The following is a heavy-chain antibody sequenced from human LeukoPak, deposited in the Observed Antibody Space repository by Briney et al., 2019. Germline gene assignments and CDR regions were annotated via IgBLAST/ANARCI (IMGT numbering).Heavy chain of an antibody. V-gene: IGHV1-18*01. J-gene: IGHJ4*02. D-gene: IGHD2-15*01. CDR2: ISAYNGDT. CDR3: GRGPYCSGGTCYSQYFDY. CDR1: GYTFITYG. Sequence: ASVKVSCKASGYTFITYGISWVRRAPGQGLEWMGWISAYNGDTNYAQKLQGRVTMTTDTSTSTAYMELRSLRSDDTAVYYCGRGPYCSGGTCYSQYFDYWGQGTLVTVSS.